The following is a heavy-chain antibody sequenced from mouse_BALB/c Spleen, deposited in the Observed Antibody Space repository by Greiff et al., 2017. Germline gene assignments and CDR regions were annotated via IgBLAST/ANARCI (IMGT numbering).Heavy chain of an antibody. CDR3: ARGGYADAMDY. CDR1: GFTFSDYY. D-gene: IGHD2-14*01. Sequence: EVQLVESGGGLVKPGGSLKLSCAASGFTFSDYYMYWVRQTPEKRLEWVATISDGGSYTYYPDSVKGRFTISRDNAKNNLYLQMSSLKSEDTAMYYCARGGYADAMDYWGQGTSVTVSS. CDR2: ISDGGSYT. J-gene: IGHJ4*01. V-gene: IGHV5-4*02.